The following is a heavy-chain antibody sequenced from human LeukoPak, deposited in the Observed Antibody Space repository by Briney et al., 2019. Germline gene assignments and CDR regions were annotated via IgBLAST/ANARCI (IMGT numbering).Heavy chain of an antibody. J-gene: IGHJ5*02. CDR1: GYTFTSYD. CDR3: ARFIAAARWFDP. V-gene: IGHV1-8*03. CDR2: MNPNSGNT. Sequence: ASVKVSCKASGYTFTSYDINWVRQATGQGLEWMGWMNPNSGNTGYAQKFQGRVIITRNTSISTAYMELSSLRSEDTAVYYCARFIAAARWFDPWGQGTLVTVSS. D-gene: IGHD6-13*01.